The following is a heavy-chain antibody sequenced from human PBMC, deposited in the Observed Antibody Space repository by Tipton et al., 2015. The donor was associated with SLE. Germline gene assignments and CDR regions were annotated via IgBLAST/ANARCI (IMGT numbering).Heavy chain of an antibody. CDR2: IYTSGST. V-gene: IGHV4-61*02. J-gene: IGHJ3*02. CDR1: GGSISSSSYY. Sequence: LRLSCTVSGGSISSSSYYWGWIHQPPGKGLEWIGRIYTSGSTNYNPSLKSRVTISVDTSKNQFSLKLSSVTAADTAVYYCARDGGAFDIWGQGTMVTVSS. CDR3: ARDGGAFDI.